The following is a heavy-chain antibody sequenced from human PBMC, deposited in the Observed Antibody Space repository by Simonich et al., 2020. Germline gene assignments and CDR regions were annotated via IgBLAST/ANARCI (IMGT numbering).Heavy chain of an antibody. V-gene: IGHV3-30*07. D-gene: IGHD7-27*01. J-gene: IGHJ3*02. CDR2: ISNDVSNK. CDR1: GFTFSSYA. CDR3: AREDLTGDAFDI. Sequence: QVQLVESGGGVVQPGRSLRLSCAASGFTFSSYAMHWVRQAPGKGLEWVAVISNDVSNKYYADSVKGRFTISRDNSKNTLYLQMNSLRAEDTAVYYCAREDLTGDAFDIWGQGTMVTVSS.